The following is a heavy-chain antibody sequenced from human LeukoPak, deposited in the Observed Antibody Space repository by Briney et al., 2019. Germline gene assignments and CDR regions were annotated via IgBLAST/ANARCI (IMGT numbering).Heavy chain of an antibody. Sequence: SETLSLTCTVSGGSISSSSYYWGWIRQPPGKGLEWIGSIYYSGSTYYNPSLKSRVTISVDTSKNQFSLKLSSVTAADTAVYYCATHYYDSSGSYNWFDPWGQGTLVTVSS. CDR3: ATHYYDSSGSYNWFDP. D-gene: IGHD3-22*01. CDR1: GGSISSSSYY. J-gene: IGHJ5*02. V-gene: IGHV4-39*07. CDR2: IYYSGST.